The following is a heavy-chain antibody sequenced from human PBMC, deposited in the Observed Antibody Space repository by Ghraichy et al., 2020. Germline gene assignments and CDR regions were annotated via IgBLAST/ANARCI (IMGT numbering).Heavy chain of an antibody. D-gene: IGHD2-8*02. V-gene: IGHV3-48*02. CDR1: SFTFSTYS. CDR3: AGGYCTGGNCYDY. Sequence: GESLNISCAASSFTFSTYSMNWVRQAPGKGLEWISYIIPGYTIYYADSVKGRFTISRDNAKNSLYLQMNSLRDDDTAVYYCAGGYCTGGNCYDYWGPGTLVTVSS. CDR2: IIPGYTI. J-gene: IGHJ4*02.